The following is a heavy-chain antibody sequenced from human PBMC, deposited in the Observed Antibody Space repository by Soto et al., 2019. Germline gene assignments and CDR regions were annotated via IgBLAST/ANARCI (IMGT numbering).Heavy chain of an antibody. CDR2: IYYSGST. CDR3: ARHGGLDNWFDP. D-gene: IGHD3-16*01. V-gene: IGHV4-39*01. Sequence: SETLSLTCTVSGGSISSSSYYWGWIRQPPGKGLEWIGSIYYSGSTYYNPSLKSRVTISVDTSKNQFSLKLSSVTAADTAVYYCARHGGLDNWFDPWGQGTLVTVS. J-gene: IGHJ5*02. CDR1: GGSISSSSYY.